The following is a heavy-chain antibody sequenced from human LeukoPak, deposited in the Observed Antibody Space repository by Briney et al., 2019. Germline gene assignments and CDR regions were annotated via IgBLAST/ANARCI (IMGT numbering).Heavy chain of an antibody. J-gene: IGHJ4*02. D-gene: IGHD1-26*01. Sequence: PGGSLRLSCAASGFTFNTFMHWVRQAPRKGLQWGAVIWSDGSDKFYADSVKGRFTISRDNFKNTLYLQMDSLRVEDTAVYYCVIEVGRAYYFDYWGQGTPVTVSS. CDR3: VIEVGRAYYFDY. CDR2: IWSDGSDK. V-gene: IGHV3-33*01. CDR1: GFTFNTF.